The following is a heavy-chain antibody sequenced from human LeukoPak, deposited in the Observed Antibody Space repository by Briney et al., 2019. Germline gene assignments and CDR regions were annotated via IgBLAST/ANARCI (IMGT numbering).Heavy chain of an antibody. CDR3: AKDSALTVTPPYYYYGMDV. J-gene: IGHJ6*02. Sequence: GGSLRLSCAASGFTFSSYGMHWVRQAPGKGLEWVAVISYDGSNKYYADSVKGRFTISRDNSKNTLYLQMNSLRAEDTAVYYCAKDSALTVTPPYYYYGMDVWGQGTTVTVSS. CDR2: ISYDGSNK. D-gene: IGHD4-17*01. CDR1: GFTFSSYG. V-gene: IGHV3-30*18.